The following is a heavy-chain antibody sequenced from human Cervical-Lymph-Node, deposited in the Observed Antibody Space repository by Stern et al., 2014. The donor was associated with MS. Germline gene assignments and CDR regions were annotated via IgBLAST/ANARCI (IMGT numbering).Heavy chain of an antibody. V-gene: IGHV1-18*01. CDR2: ISGYNGNT. Sequence: QLVQSGAEVKKPGASVKVSCKASGYSFTRYGISWVRQAPGQGLEWMGWISGYNGNTKHAQKFQGRVTLNRDILTKTAYMELRTLTSDATAVYPCARDGYCTPPSCYPYDYNGMDVWGHGTTVAVSS. CDR3: ARDGYCTPPSCYPYDYNGMDV. CDR1: GYSFTRYG. D-gene: IGHD2-8*01. J-gene: IGHJ6*02.